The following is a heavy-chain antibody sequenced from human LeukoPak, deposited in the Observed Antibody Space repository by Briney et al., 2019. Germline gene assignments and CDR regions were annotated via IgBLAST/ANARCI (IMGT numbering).Heavy chain of an antibody. Sequence: GGSLRLSCAASGFAFSSYWMGWVRQAPGKGLEWVANIKQAGSETYYVDSVKGLFTITRDNAKNSLYLQMNSLRAEYTAVYYCARDSPYYDSMDYWGQGTLVTVSS. J-gene: IGHJ4*02. CDR3: ARDSPYYDSMDY. V-gene: IGHV3-7*01. D-gene: IGHD3-22*01. CDR1: GFAFSSYW. CDR2: IKQAGSET.